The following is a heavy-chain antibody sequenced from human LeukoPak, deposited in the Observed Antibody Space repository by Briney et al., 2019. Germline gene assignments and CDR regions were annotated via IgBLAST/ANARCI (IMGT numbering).Heavy chain of an antibody. V-gene: IGHV4-34*01. D-gene: IGHD2-21*02. J-gene: IGHJ4*02. CDR1: GGSISGGDYY. CDR3: ARRLCGGDCYSTFSY. CDR2: INHSGST. Sequence: PSETLSLTCTVSGGSISGGDYYWSWIRQPPGKGLEWIGEINHSGSTNYNPSLKSRVTISVDTSKDQFSLKLSSVTAADTAVYYCARRLCGGDCYSTFSYWGQGTLVTVSS.